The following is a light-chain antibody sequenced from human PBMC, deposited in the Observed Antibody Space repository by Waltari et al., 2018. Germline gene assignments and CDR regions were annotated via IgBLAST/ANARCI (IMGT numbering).Light chain of an antibody. V-gene: IGKV1-5*03. Sequence: DIQMTQSPSTLSASVGDTVTITCRASQRISSWLAWYQQKPGKAPKLLIYKASTLNSGVPSRFSGSGSGTEFTLTISSLQPDDFATYYCQQYNSFSPYTFGQGTKLEIK. CDR3: QQYNSFSPYT. CDR1: QRISSW. CDR2: KAS. J-gene: IGKJ2*01.